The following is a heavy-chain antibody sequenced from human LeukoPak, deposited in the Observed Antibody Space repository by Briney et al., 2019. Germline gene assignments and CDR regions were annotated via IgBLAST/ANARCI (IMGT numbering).Heavy chain of an antibody. CDR1: GYSISSGFY. CDR3: TCDPNWVFDN. CDR2: IYHSGNT. D-gene: IGHD7-27*01. J-gene: IGHJ4*02. V-gene: IGHV4-38-2*01. Sequence: SETLSLTCAVSGYSISSGFYWGWIRQPPGKGLKWIGSIYHSGNTYYNPSLKSRVTISLDTSKNQFSLKLTSVTAADTAMYYCTCDPNWVFDNWGQGTLVTVSS.